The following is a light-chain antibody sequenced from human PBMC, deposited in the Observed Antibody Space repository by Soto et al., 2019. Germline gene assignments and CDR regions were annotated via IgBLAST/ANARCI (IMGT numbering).Light chain of an antibody. CDR2: GAS. CDR3: QQYNNGLT. J-gene: IGKJ4*01. V-gene: IGKV3-15*01. CDR1: QSVSSK. Sequence: EIVMTQSPATLSVSPGERATLSCRASQSVSSKLAWYQKKPGQAPRLLIYGASTRATGIPARFSGSGSGTEFTLTISSLQSGDFSVYYCQQYNNGLTFGGGTKVEIK.